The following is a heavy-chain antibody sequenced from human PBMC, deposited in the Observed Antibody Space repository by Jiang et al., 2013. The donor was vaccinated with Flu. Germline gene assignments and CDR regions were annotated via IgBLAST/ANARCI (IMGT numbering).Heavy chain of an antibody. CDR3: ARLKGSCSSTFCFGAFDI. CDR1: GFTFSSYG. CDR2: IWYDGSNK. J-gene: IGHJ3*02. Sequence: RLSCAASGFTFSSYGMHWVRQAPGKGLEWVALIWYDGSNKYYADSVKGRFTISRDNSKNTLYLQMNNLRAEDTAVYYCARLKGSCSSTFCFGAFDIWGQGTMVTVSS. D-gene: IGHD2-2*01. V-gene: IGHV3-33*01.